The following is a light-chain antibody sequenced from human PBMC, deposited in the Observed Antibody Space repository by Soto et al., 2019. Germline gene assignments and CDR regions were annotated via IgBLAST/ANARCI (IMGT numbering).Light chain of an antibody. CDR1: SSNIGAGYD. Sequence: QSVLTQPPTVSGDPGQRVTISCPGSSSNIGAGYDVHWYQQLPGTAPKLLIYGNSNRPSGVPDRFSGSKSGTSASLAITGLQAEDEADYYCQSYDSSLSGPYVFGTGTKVTVL. J-gene: IGLJ1*01. CDR3: QSYDSSLSGPYV. V-gene: IGLV1-40*01. CDR2: GNS.